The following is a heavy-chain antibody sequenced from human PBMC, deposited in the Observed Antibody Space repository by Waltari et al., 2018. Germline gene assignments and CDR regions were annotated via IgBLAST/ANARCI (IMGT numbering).Heavy chain of an antibody. CDR1: GFTVSSHY. CDR2: IYSGGST. V-gene: IGHV3-66*02. Sequence: EVQLVESGGGLVQPGGSLRLSCAASGFTVSSHYMSWVRQAPGKGLEWVSVIYSGGSTYYADSVKGRFTISRDNSKNTLYLQMNSLRAEDTAVYYCARDFSSSWYYFDYWGQGTLVTVSS. D-gene: IGHD6-13*01. CDR3: ARDFSSSWYYFDY. J-gene: IGHJ4*02.